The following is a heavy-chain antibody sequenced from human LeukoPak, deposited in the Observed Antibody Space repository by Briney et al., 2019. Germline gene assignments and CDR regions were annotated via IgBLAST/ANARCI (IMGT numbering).Heavy chain of an antibody. V-gene: IGHV4-38-2*02. D-gene: IGHD3-16*02. CDR1: GYSISSGYY. CDR2: IYHSGST. CDR3: ARDGVGLRLGELSLDYFDY. J-gene: IGHJ4*02. Sequence: NPSETLSLTCTVSGYSISSGYYWGWIRQPPGKGLEWIGSIYHSGSTYYNPSLKSRVTISVDTSKNQFSLKLSSVTAADTAVYYCARDGVGLRLGELSLDYFDYWGQGTLVTVSS.